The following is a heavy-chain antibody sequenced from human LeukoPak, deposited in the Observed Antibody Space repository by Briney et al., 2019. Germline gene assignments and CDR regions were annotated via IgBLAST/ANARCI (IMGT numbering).Heavy chain of an antibody. V-gene: IGHV3-7*01. CDR3: AKENYYDSSGYFDY. D-gene: IGHD3-22*01. J-gene: IGHJ4*02. CDR1: GFTFRSYW. CDR2: IKPDGSEK. Sequence: QSGGSLRLSCAASGFTFRSYWMSWVRQAPGKGLEWVANIKPDGSEKYYVDSVRGRFTISRDNAKNSLSLQMNSLRAEDTAVYYCAKENYYDSSGYFDYWGQGTLVTVSS.